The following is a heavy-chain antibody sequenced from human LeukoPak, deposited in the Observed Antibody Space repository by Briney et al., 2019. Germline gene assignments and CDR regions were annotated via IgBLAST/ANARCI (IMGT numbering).Heavy chain of an antibody. D-gene: IGHD3-10*01. CDR2: ISGYNGNT. CDR3: AIGSGSYYRN. V-gene: IGHV1-18*01. J-gene: IGHJ4*02. CDR1: GYTFTSYG. Sequence: ASVKVSCKASGYTFTSYGISWVRQAPGQGLEWMGWISGYNGNTNYAQNLQGRVTMTTDTSTSTVYMELRSLRSDDTAVYYCAIGSGSYYRNWGQGTLVTVSS.